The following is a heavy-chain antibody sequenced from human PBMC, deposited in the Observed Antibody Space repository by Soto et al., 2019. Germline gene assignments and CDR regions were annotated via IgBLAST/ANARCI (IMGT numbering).Heavy chain of an antibody. CDR3: ARDRGSNYPYNWFDP. V-gene: IGHV4-31*03. J-gene: IGHJ5*02. CDR1: GGSISSGGYY. D-gene: IGHD4-4*01. Sequence: SETLSLTCTVSGGSISSGGYYWSWIRQHPGKGLEWIGYIYYSGSTYYNPSLKSRVTIPVDTSKNQFSLKLSSVTAADTAVYYCARDRGSNYPYNWFDPWGQGTLVTVSS. CDR2: IYYSGST.